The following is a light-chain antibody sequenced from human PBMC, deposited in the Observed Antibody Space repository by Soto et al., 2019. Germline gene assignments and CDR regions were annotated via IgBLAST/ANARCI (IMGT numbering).Light chain of an antibody. Sequence: QSVLTQPPSSSASPGESASLTCTLPSDINVCSYNIYWYQQKPGSPPRYLLYYYSDSDKGQGSGVPSRFSGSKDASANTGILLISGLQSEDEADYYCMIWPSNACVFGGGTKLTVL. V-gene: IGLV5-37*01. J-gene: IGLJ2*01. CDR1: SDINVCSYN. CDR3: MIWPSNACV. CDR2: YYSDSDK.